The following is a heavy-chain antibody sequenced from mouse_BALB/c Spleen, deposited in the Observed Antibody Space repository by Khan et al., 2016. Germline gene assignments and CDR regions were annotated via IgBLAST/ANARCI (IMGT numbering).Heavy chain of an antibody. J-gene: IGHJ4*01. V-gene: IGHV1S137*01. CDR3: AREGLNYDYAMAY. CDR1: GYTFTDYA. D-gene: IGHD2-1*01. Sequence: VQLQQSGAELVRPGVSVKISCKGSGYTFTDYAIHWVKQRHAKSLEWIGVISTYYGDTSYNQKFEGKATMTVDKSSSTAYVELTRLTSEDSAISYCAREGLNYDYAMAYWGQGTSVTVSA. CDR2: ISTYYGDT.